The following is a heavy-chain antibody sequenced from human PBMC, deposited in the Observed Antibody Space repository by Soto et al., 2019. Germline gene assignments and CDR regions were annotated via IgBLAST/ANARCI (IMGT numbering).Heavy chain of an antibody. CDR2: ISSSGGST. J-gene: IGHJ4*02. CDR3: AKRRTMTTEDQFDY. D-gene: IGHD4-17*01. V-gene: IGHV3-23*01. Sequence: EVQLLESGGGLVQPGGSLRLSCAASGFTFSNFALSWVRQAPGKGLEWLSTISSSGGSTYYAGSVKGRFAISRDNSKNTLYLQMNSLRDEDTAVYYCAKRRTMTTEDQFDYWGQGTLVTVSS. CDR1: GFTFSNFA.